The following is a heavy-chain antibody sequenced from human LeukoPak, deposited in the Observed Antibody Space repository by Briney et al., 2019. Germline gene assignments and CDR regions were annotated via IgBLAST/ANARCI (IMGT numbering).Heavy chain of an antibody. Sequence: GGSLRLSCAASGFTFSSSAMSWVRQAPGKGLEGVSNVSGRGRGENTYYADSVKGRFTISRDNSKNTLIVQMNSLRAEATAVNYCAKSGYNRFDYWGQGILVTVSS. CDR3: AKSGYNRFDY. V-gene: IGHV3-23*01. J-gene: IGHJ4*02. CDR1: GFTFSSSA. CDR2: VSGRGRGENT. D-gene: IGHD5-24*01.